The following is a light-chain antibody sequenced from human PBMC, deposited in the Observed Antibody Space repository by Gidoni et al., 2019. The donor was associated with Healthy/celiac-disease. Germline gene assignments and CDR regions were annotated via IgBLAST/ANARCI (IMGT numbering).Light chain of an antibody. V-gene: IGLV3-19*01. J-gene: IGLJ2*01. CDR1: SLRSYY. Sequence: VSVALGQTVRITCQGDSLRSYYASWYQQKPGQAPVLVIYGKNNRPSGIPDRFSGSSSGNTASLTITGAQAEDEADYYCNSRDSSGNHLVFGGGTKLTVL. CDR2: GKN. CDR3: NSRDSSGNHLV.